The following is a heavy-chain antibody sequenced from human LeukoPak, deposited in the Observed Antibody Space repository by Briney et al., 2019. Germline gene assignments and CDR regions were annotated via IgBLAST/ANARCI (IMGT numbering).Heavy chain of an antibody. CDR1: GFTFSSYS. CDR3: ARGGLDTVVVPAADNAFDI. CDR2: ISSSSSYI. Sequence: GGSLRLSCAASGFTFSSYSMNWVRQAPGKGLEWVSSISSSSSYIYYADSVKGRFTISRDNAKNSLYLQMNSLRAEDTAVYYCARGGLDTVVVPAADNAFDIWGQGTMVTVSS. J-gene: IGHJ3*02. D-gene: IGHD2-2*03. V-gene: IGHV3-21*01.